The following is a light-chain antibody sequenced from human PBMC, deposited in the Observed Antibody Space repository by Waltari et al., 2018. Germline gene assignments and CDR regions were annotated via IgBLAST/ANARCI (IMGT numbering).Light chain of an antibody. CDR1: QLVDNF. Sequence: DIQMTQSPSSLSVSVGDRVTITCRASQLVDNFLHWYQPKPGQAPSLLIYAASSLQSGVPSGFSGRGSGTDFTLTISSLQPEDFATYYCPQSYTTPYTFGQGTRLDIK. V-gene: IGKV1-39*01. CDR2: AAS. J-gene: IGKJ2*01. CDR3: PQSYTTPYT.